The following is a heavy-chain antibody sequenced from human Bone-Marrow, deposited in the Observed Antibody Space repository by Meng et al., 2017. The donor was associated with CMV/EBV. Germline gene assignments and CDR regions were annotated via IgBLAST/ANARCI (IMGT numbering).Heavy chain of an antibody. CDR3: AREGYYDSSGSDAFDI. CDR1: GGSFSGYY. J-gene: IGHJ3*02. CDR2: IYYSRST. Sequence: SETLSLTCAVHGGSFSGYYWSWIRQPPGKGLEWIGSIYYSRSTYYNPSLKSRVTISVDTSKNQFSLKLSSVTAADTAVYCCAREGYYDSSGSDAFDIWGQGTMVTVSS. D-gene: IGHD3-22*01. V-gene: IGHV4-34*11.